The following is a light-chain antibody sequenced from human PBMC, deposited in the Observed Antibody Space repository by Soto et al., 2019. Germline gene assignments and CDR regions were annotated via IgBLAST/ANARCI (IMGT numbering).Light chain of an antibody. J-gene: IGLJ1*01. CDR3: TSYTSSRTLYV. CDR1: SSDVGGYNY. V-gene: IGLV2-14*01. Sequence: QSALTQPASVSGSPGQSITISCTGTSSDVGGYNYVSWYQQHPGKAPKLMIYDVRNRASGASNRFSGSKSGNTASRTISGLQAEDEADYYGTSYTSSRTLYVFGTGTQLTV. CDR2: DVR.